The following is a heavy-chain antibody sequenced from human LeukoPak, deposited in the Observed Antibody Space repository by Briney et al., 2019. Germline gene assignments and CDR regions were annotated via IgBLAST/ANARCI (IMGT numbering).Heavy chain of an antibody. CDR3: ARNENSGWGYFDY. J-gene: IGHJ4*02. D-gene: IGHD5-12*01. V-gene: IGHV3-23*01. CDR2: IGGSNGIT. Sequence: GGSLRLSCAASGFTFSSYAMSWVRQAPGKGLEWVSVIGGSNGITFYVGSVKGRFTISRDNSKDTLYLQMNSLRAEDTAVYYCARNENSGWGYFDYWGQGTLVTVSS. CDR1: GFTFSSYA.